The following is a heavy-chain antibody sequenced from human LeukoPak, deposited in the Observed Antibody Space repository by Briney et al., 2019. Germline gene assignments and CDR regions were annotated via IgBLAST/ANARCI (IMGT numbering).Heavy chain of an antibody. V-gene: IGHV3-23*01. J-gene: IGHJ4*02. Sequence: PGGSLRLSCAASGFTFSNYGMHWVRQAPGKGLEWVSAISDSGGRTYYADSVKGRFTISRDNSKNMLFLQMNSLRAEDTAVYYCAKDARRTSGWYFFDYWGQGTLVTVSS. D-gene: IGHD6-19*01. CDR1: GFTFSNYG. CDR2: ISDSGGRT. CDR3: AKDARRTSGWYFFDY.